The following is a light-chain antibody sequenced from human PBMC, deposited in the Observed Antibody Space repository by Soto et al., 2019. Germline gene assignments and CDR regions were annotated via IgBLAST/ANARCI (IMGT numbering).Light chain of an antibody. V-gene: IGLV1-44*01. CDR3: AAWDDSLNGSYV. CDR2: SNN. J-gene: IGLJ1*01. CDR1: SSNIGTNT. Sequence: QSVLTQPPSASGTPGQRVTISCSGSSSNIGTNTVNWYQQLPGPAPKLLIYSNNQRPSGVPDRFSGSKSGTSASLAISGLQSEDEADYYCAAWDDSLNGSYVFGTGTQLTV.